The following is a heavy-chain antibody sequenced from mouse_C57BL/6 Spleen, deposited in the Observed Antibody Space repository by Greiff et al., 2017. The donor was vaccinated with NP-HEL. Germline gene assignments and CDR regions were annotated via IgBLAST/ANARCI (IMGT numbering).Heavy chain of an antibody. Sequence: VQLQHSGPELVKPGASVKISCKASGYTFTDYYMNWVKQSHGKSLEWIGDINPNNGGTSYNQKFKGKATLTVDKSSSTAYMELRSLTSEDSAVYYCARGGVITTVVAPPWFAYWGQGTLVTVSA. CDR3: ARGGVITTVVAPPWFAY. V-gene: IGHV1-26*01. CDR1: GYTFTDYY. CDR2: INPNNGGT. D-gene: IGHD1-1*01. J-gene: IGHJ3*01.